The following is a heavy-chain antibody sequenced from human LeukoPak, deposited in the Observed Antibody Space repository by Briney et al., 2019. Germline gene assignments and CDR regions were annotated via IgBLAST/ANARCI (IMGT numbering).Heavy chain of an antibody. CDR1: GGSISNYY. V-gene: IGHV4-59*01. J-gene: IGHJ4*02. Sequence: SEALSLTCTVSGGSISNYYWSWIRQPPGKGLEWIGYIYYSGSTKYNPSLKSRVTISVDTSKNQFSLRLSSVTAADTAVYYCARGGWLLPHDYWGQGTLVTVSS. CDR2: IYYSGST. CDR3: ARGGWLLPHDY. D-gene: IGHD3-22*01.